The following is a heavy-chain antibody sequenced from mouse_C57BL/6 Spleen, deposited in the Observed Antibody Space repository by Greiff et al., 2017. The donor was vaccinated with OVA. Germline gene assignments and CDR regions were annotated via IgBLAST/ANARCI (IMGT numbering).Heavy chain of an antibody. CDR2: ISSGSSTI. D-gene: IGHD2-3*01. V-gene: IGHV5-17*01. Sequence: DVKLVESGGGLVKPGGSLKLSCAASGFTFSDYGMHWVRQAPEKGLEWVAYISSGSSTIYYADTVKGRFTISRDNAKNTLFLQMTSLRSEETAMYYCARRGLLRPYAMDYWGQGTSVTVSS. J-gene: IGHJ4*01. CDR3: ARRGLLRPYAMDY. CDR1: GFTFSDYG.